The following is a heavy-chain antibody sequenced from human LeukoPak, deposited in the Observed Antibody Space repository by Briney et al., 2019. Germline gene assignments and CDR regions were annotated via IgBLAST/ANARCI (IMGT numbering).Heavy chain of an antibody. CDR2: ISASGGVT. CDR3: ARGRATYCFDY. D-gene: IGHD2-21*01. Sequence: PGGSLRLPCAASGFTFSSYAMSWVRQVPGKGLEWVSSISASGGVTHYADSVKGRFTISRDNSKNTLYLQRSSLRAEDTAVYYCARGRATYCFDYWGQGTLVTVSS. CDR1: GFTFSSYA. J-gene: IGHJ4*02. V-gene: IGHV3-23*01.